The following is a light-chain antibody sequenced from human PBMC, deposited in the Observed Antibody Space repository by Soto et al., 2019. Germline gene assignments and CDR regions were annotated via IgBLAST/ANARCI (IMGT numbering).Light chain of an antibody. CDR3: QQSYSTTRT. Sequence: DIQMTQSPSSLSASVGDRVTITCRASQSISSYLNWYQQKPGKAPKLMIYAASSLQSGFPSRFSGSGSRTDFTLTISSLQPEDFATYYCQQSYSTTRTFGQGTKVEIK. V-gene: IGKV1-39*01. CDR2: AAS. J-gene: IGKJ1*01. CDR1: QSISSY.